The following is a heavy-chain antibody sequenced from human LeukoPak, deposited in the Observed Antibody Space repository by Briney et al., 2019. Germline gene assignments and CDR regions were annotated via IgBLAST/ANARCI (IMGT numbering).Heavy chain of an antibody. D-gene: IGHD2-2*01. CDR3: ARADCSSTSCYMDV. CDR2: INPSGGST. V-gene: IGHV1-46*01. J-gene: IGHJ6*03. CDR1: GYTFITYY. Sequence: ASVKVSCKASGYTFITYYMTWVRQAPGQGLEWMGKINPSGGSTSTAQKFQGRLTMTRDKPTSTVYMELNSLRSEDTAVYYCARADCSSTSCYMDVWGKGTTVSAYS.